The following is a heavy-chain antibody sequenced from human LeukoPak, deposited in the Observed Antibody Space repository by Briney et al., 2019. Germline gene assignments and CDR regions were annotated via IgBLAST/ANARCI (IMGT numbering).Heavy chain of an antibody. D-gene: IGHD2-2*01. CDR1: GYTFTSYD. CDR2: MNPNSGKT. J-gene: IGHJ3*02. V-gene: IGHV1-8*01. CDR3: ARGYYYCSSTSCYNGLSAFDI. Sequence: GASVKVSCKASGYTFTSYDINWVRQATGQGLEWMGWMNPNSGKTGYAQKFQGRVTMTRNTSISTAYMELSSLRSEDTAVYSCARGYYYCSSTSCYNGLSAFDIWGQGTMVTVSS.